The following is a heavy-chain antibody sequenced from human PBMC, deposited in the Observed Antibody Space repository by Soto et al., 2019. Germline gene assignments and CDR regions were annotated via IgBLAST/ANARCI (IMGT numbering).Heavy chain of an antibody. J-gene: IGHJ3*02. CDR3: ASPTLGAFDI. D-gene: IGHD3-16*01. V-gene: IGHV4-39*01. CDR2: IYYSGST. Sequence: QLQLQESGPGLVKPSETLSLTCTVSGGSISKSNYYWGWIRQPPGKRLEWIGSIYYSGSTSYNSSLKSRVTISVDTSKNQFSLRLSSVTAADTAVYYCASPTLGAFDIWGQGTKVTVSS. CDR1: GGSISKSNYY.